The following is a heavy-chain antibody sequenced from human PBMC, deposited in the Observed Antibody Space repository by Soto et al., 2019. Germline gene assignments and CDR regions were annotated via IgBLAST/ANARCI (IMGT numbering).Heavy chain of an antibody. CDR2: IDPGDSDT. CDR1: GYSFTSYW. Sequence: GESLKISCKGSGYSFTSYWIGWVRQMPGKGLEWMGIIDPGDSDTRYSPSFQGQVTISADKSISTAYLQWSSLKASDTAMYYCARGSGLYYYDSSGYFDYWGQGTLVTVSS. CDR3: ARGSGLYYYDSSGYFDY. V-gene: IGHV5-51*01. D-gene: IGHD3-22*01. J-gene: IGHJ4*02.